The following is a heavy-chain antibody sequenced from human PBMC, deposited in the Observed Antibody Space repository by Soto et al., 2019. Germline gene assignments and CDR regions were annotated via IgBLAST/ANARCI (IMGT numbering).Heavy chain of an antibody. CDR2: IYYSGST. CDR1: GGSISSYY. V-gene: IGHV4-59*01. Sequence: TLSLTCTVSGGSISSYYWSWIRQPPGKGLEWIGYIYYSGSTNYNPSLKSRVTISVDTSKNQFSLKLSSVTAADTAVYYCARSGRGSGSYYQHFDYWGQGTLVTVSS. J-gene: IGHJ4*02. CDR3: ARSGRGSGSYYQHFDY. D-gene: IGHD3-10*01.